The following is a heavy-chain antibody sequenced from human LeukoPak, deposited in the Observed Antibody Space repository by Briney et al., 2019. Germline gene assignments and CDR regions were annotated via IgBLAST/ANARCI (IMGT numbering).Heavy chain of an antibody. D-gene: IGHD1-26*01. CDR3: ARDSSGSYYGFDY. CDR1: GFTFSSYS. J-gene: IGHJ4*02. Sequence: GGSLRLSCAASGFTFSSYSMNWVRQAPGKGLEWVSSISSSSSYIYYADSVKGRFTISRDNAKNSLYLQMNSLRAEDTAVYYCARDSSGSYYGFDYWGQGTLVTVSS. V-gene: IGHV3-21*01. CDR2: ISSSSSYI.